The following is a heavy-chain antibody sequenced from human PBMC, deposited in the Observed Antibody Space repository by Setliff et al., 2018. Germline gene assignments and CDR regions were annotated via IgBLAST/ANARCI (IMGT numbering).Heavy chain of an antibody. V-gene: IGHV1-69*05. CDR3: ARRKTAMVTGGWFDP. D-gene: IGHD5-18*01. CDR2: IIPIFGTA. Sequence: GASVKVSCKASGGTFSSYAISWVRQAPGQGLEWMGGIIPIFGTANYAQKFQGRVTITTDESTSTAYMELSSLRSEDTAVYDCARRKTAMVTGGWFDPWGQGTLVTVSS. CDR1: GGTFSSYA. J-gene: IGHJ5*02.